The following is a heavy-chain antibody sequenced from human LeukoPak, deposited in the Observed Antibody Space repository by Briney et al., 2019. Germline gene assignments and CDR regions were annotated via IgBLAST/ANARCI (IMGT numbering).Heavy chain of an antibody. V-gene: IGHV3-74*01. CDR3: ARDLTYYDFWSGYYSPARYYYGMDV. CDR2: INSDGSST. CDR1: GFTFSSYW. Sequence: GGSLRLSCAASGFTFSSYWMHWVRQAPGKGLVWVSRINSDGSSTSYADTVKGRFTISRDNAKNTLYLQMNSLRAEDTAVYYCARDLTYYDFWSGYYSPARYYYGMDVWGQGTTVTVSS. J-gene: IGHJ6*02. D-gene: IGHD3-3*01.